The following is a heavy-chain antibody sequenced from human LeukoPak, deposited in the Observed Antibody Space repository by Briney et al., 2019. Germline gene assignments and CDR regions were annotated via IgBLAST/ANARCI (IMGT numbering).Heavy chain of an antibody. Sequence: PSETLSLTCTDSGGSISSYYWSWIRQPPGKGLEWIGYIYYSGSTNYNPSLKSQVTISVDTSKNQFSLKLSSVTAADTAVYYCARHEAAGDYVDYWGQGTLVTVSS. D-gene: IGHD4-17*01. CDR1: GGSISSYY. J-gene: IGHJ4*02. V-gene: IGHV4-59*08. CDR2: IYYSGST. CDR3: ARHEAAGDYVDY.